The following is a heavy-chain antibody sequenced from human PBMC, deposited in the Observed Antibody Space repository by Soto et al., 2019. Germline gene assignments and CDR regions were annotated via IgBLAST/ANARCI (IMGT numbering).Heavy chain of an antibody. CDR3: AILSGSGNMGWLAP. CDR2: IWYDGSYR. Sequence: XGSLSLSCMASGFTFNTYGMFWVRHSPGTGLEWVAGIWYDGSYRYYVDSVKGRFTVSRDNSKNTVDLEMNNLRGEDTAVYYCAILSGSGNMGWLAPGGQGSRFPVS. V-gene: IGHV3-33*01. D-gene: IGHD3-10*01. J-gene: IGHJ5*02. CDR1: GFTFNTYG.